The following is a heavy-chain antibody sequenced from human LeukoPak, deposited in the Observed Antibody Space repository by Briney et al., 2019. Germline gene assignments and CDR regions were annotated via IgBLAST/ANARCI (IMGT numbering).Heavy chain of an antibody. V-gene: IGHV3-9*01. D-gene: IGHD3-9*01. CDR3: AKGVRDPRYYDILTGYYSDAFDI. CDR1: GFTFDDYA. CDR2: ISWNSGSI. J-gene: IGHJ3*02. Sequence: PGGSLRLSCAASGFTFDDYAMHWVRQAPGKGLEWVSGISWNSGSIGYADSVKGRFTISRDNAKNSLYLQMNSLRAEDTALYYCAKGVRDPRYYDILTGYYSDAFDIWGQGTMVTVSS.